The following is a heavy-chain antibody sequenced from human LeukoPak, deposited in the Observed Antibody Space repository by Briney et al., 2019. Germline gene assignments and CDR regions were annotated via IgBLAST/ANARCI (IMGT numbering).Heavy chain of an antibody. CDR3: AKSDTAMVYCFDY. CDR1: GFTFSSYA. J-gene: IGHJ4*02. V-gene: IGHV3-23*01. D-gene: IGHD5-18*01. CDR2: ISGSGGST. Sequence: GGSLRLSCAASGFTFSSYAMSWVRQAPGKGLEWVSAISGSGGSTYYADSVKGRFTISRVNSKNTLYLQMNSLRAEDTAVYYCAKSDTAMVYCFDYWGQGTLVTVSS.